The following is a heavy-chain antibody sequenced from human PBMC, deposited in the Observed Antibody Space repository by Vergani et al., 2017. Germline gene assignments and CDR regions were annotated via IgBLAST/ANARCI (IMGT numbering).Heavy chain of an antibody. Sequence: VQLVESGGGLVQPGGSLRLSCAASGFSLSRFWMSWVRQAPEKGLEWVAVISYDGSNKYYADSVKGRFTISRDNSKNTLYLQMNSLRAEDTAIYYCAKQYFVSGNYLFDYWGQGTLVTVSS. J-gene: IGHJ4*02. CDR2: ISYDGSNK. CDR3: AKQYFVSGNYLFDY. D-gene: IGHD3-10*01. CDR1: GFSLSRFW. V-gene: IGHV3-30*18.